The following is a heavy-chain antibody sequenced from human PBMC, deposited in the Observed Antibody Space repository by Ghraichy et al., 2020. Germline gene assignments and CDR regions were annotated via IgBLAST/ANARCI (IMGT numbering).Heavy chain of an antibody. J-gene: IGHJ4*02. V-gene: IGHV1-8*01. D-gene: IGHD3-10*01. CDR2: MNPNSGNT. CDR3: ARVATRFGPMGYGY. Sequence: ASVKVSCKASGYTFTSYDINWVRQATGQGLEWMGWMNPNSGNTGYAQKFQGRVTMTRNTSISTAYMELSSLRSEDTAVYYCARVATRFGPMGYGYWGQGTLVTVSS. CDR1: GYTFTSYD.